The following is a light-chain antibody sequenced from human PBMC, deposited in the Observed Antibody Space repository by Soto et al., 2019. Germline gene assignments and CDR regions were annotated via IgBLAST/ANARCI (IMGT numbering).Light chain of an antibody. J-gene: IGLJ2*01. V-gene: IGLV2-8*01. Sequence: QSALTQPPSASGSPGQSVTISCTGTSSDVGGYNYVSWYQQHPGKAPKLMISEVSKRPSGVPDRFSGSKSGNTASLTVSGLQAEDEADYYCSSFAGNNNLVFGGGTTLNVL. CDR1: SSDVGGYNY. CDR3: SSFAGNNNLV. CDR2: EVS.